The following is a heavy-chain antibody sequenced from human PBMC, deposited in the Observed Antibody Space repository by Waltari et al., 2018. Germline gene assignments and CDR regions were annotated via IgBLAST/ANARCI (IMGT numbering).Heavy chain of an antibody. CDR3: SRGPQAAGNQLDP. CDR1: GGSFGTYA. CDR2: RLPILNIT. J-gene: IGHJ5*02. Sequence: QVQLVQSGAEVKKPESSVKVSCQVSGGSFGTYAINWVRQAPGQGLEWMGRRLPILNITQYSQKFQGRVTLTADTSTRVAYMELNSLTSEDTAVYFCSRGPQAAGNQLDPWGQGTLVTVSS. V-gene: IGHV1-69*04.